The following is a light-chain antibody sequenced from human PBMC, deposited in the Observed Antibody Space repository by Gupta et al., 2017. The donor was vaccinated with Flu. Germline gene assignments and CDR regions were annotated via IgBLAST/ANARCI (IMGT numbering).Light chain of an antibody. V-gene: IGLV2-14*01. CDR3: HSYKSTSAIVV. CDR1: SSDVGRSDY. Sequence: QSALTQPASVSGSPRQSITISCSGTSSDVGRSDYVSWYQQHPDKAPKLIIFEVTNRPSGVPGRFSASKSGNTASLTITGLQAEDETDYYCHSYKSTSAIVVFGGGTKLTVL. CDR2: EVT. J-gene: IGLJ2*01.